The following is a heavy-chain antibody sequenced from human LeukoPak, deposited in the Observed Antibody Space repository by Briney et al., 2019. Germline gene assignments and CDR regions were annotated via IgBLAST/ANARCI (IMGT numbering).Heavy chain of an antibody. CDR3: ARDTGWYFDL. Sequence: PGGSLRLSCAASGFTFSGYWMHWVRQAPGKGRVWVSRITSDGSSTSYADSVKGGFTISRDNAKNTLYLQMISLRAEDTAVYYCARDTGWYFDLWGRGTLVTVSS. V-gene: IGHV3-74*01. CDR2: ITSDGSST. CDR1: GFTFSGYW. J-gene: IGHJ2*01. D-gene: IGHD4-17*01.